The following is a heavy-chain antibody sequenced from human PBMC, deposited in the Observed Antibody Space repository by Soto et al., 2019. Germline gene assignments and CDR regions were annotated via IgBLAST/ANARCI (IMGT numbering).Heavy chain of an antibody. CDR2: IFDSGNA. J-gene: IGHJ4*02. V-gene: IGHV4-59*08. D-gene: IGHD4-4*01. CDR3: ARHRRTTVAKFYFDN. CDR1: GGSINSYC. Sequence: QVQLQESGPGLVKPSETLSLTCTVSGGSINSYCWSWIRQPPGKGQEWIAYIFDSGNANYNPSLKSRVTISVDTSKNQFSLKLTSVTAADTAVYYCARHRRTTVAKFYFDNWGQGALVTVSS.